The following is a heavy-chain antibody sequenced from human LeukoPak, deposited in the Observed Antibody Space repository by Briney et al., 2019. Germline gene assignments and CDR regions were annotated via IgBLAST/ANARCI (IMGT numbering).Heavy chain of an antibody. V-gene: IGHV4-34*01. J-gene: IGHJ4*02. D-gene: IGHD6-19*01. CDR2: INHSGST. Sequence: PSETLSLTCAVYGGSFSGYYWSWIRQPPGKGLEWIGEINHSGSTNYNPSLKSRVTISVDTSKNQFSLKLSSVTAADTAVYYCAGYSSGLQNQFFDYWGQGTLVTVSS. CDR1: GGSFSGYY. CDR3: AGYSSGLQNQFFDY.